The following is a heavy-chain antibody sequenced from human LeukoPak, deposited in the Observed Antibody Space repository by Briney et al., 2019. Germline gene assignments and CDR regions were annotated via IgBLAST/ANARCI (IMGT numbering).Heavy chain of an antibody. J-gene: IGHJ4*02. CDR3: ARDTARGYFDY. CDR2: IIPIFGTA. Sequence: SVPESLKASGGSLSINAISAVRQGPGQGVEWMGRIIPIFGTANYAQKFQGRVTITADNSTSRAYMELTSLRSEDTAVSSCARDTARGYFDYWGQGTLVTVSS. CDR1: GGSLSINA. D-gene: IGHD5-18*01. V-gene: IGHV1-69*06.